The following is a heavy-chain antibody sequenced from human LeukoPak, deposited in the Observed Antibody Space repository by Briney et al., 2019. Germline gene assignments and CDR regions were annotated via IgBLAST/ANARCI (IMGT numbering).Heavy chain of an antibody. D-gene: IGHD2-2*01. CDR3: AKVFLRGYCSSTSCYFDY. CDR2: ISGSGGST. J-gene: IGHJ4*02. CDR1: GFTFSSYA. V-gene: IGHV3-23*01. Sequence: GGSLRLSCAASGFTFSSYAMSWVRQAPGKGLEWVSAISGSGGSTYYADSVKGRFTISRDNSKNTLYLQMNSLRAEDTAVYYCAKVFLRGYCSSTSCYFDYWGQGTLVTVSS.